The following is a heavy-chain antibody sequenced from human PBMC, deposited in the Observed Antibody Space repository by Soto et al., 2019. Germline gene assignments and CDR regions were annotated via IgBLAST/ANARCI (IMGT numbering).Heavy chain of an antibody. CDR3: ARDIYHYDSSALDAFDI. J-gene: IGHJ3*02. CDR1: GYTFTSTW. Sequence: GASVKVSCKASGYTFTSTWMHWVRQAPGQGLEWMGIINPYGGAATYAEKFQGRVTMTRDTSTATDYMELRSLRSDDTAVYYCARDIYHYDSSALDAFDIWGQGTMVTVS. D-gene: IGHD3-22*01. V-gene: IGHV1-46*01. CDR2: INPYGGAA.